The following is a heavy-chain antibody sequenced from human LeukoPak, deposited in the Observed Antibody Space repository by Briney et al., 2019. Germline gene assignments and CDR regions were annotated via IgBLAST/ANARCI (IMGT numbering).Heavy chain of an antibody. D-gene: IGHD3-16*01. Sequence: GGSLRLSCAASGLTFSSCEMNWVRKAPGKGVEWVSYISSSGSSIPYADSVKGRFTISRDNAKNSLYLQMNSLRAEDTAVYYCARVLSWGFDYWGQGTLVTVSS. CDR1: GLTFSSCE. CDR3: ARVLSWGFDY. V-gene: IGHV3-48*03. J-gene: IGHJ4*02. CDR2: ISSSGSSI.